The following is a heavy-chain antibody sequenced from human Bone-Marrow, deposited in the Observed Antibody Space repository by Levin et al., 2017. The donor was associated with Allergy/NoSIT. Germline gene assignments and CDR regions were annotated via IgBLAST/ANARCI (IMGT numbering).Heavy chain of an antibody. V-gene: IGHV4-59*01. CDR1: GGSIPSYY. CDR3: ARDRGGAIDY. J-gene: IGHJ4*02. CDR2: VTSTGST. D-gene: IGHD1-26*01. Sequence: SQTLSLPCTVSGGSIPSYYWSWLRPPPGKGLDWIGYVTSTGSTSYNPSLNSQVTISADMSKNQFSLKVTSVTAADTAVYYCARDRGGAIDYWGQGTLVTVSS.